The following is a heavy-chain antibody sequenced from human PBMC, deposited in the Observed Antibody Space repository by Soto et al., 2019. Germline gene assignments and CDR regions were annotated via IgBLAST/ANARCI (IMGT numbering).Heavy chain of an antibody. CDR3: AKGSPSSYDLIDY. Sequence: QVHLVESGGGVVQPGGSLRLSCEGSGFTFDWFGMHWVRQAPGKGLEWVAVISYDGGTIYYADSVEGRFSISRDNSKNTVYLQMNSLRAEDTAIYFCAKGSPSSYDLIDYWGQGTLVTVSS. D-gene: IGHD3-16*01. V-gene: IGHV3-30*18. J-gene: IGHJ4*02. CDR2: ISYDGGTI. CDR1: GFTFDWFG.